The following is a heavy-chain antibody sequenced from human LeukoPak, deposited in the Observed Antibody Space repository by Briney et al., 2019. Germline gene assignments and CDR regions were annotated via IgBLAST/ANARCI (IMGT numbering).Heavy chain of an antibody. CDR1: GESFSGYY. CDR3: ARSEINDYFKY. J-gene: IGHJ4*02. CDR2: VNHSGST. V-gene: IGHV4-34*01. D-gene: IGHD3-16*01. Sequence: SETLSLTCAVYGESFSGYYWSWIRQPPGRGLEWIGEVNHSGSTSYNPSLKSRVTISVDTSKNQFSLKLSSVTAADTAVYYCARSEINDYFKYWGPGILVTVST.